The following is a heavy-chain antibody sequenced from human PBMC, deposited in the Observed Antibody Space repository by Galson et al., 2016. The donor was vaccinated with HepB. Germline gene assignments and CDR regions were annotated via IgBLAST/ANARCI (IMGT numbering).Heavy chain of an antibody. D-gene: IGHD6-19*01. J-gene: IGHJ6*02. CDR3: ARDRGSGLFHYYGMDV. CDR2: LYSGGGST. CDR1: GFTVSSSY. Sequence: SLRLSCAASGFTVSSSYISWVRQAPGKGLEWVSILYSGGGSTHYADSVKGRFAISRDNSKNTLYLQMNSLSAEDTAVYFCARDRGSGLFHYYGMDVWGRGITVTVSS. V-gene: IGHV3-53*01.